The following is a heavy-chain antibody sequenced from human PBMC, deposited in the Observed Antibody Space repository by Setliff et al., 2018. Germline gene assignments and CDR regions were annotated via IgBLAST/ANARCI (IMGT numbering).Heavy chain of an antibody. CDR2: IIHSGST. V-gene: IGHV4-34*12. Sequence: SETLSLTCAVYGGSFSGYYWSWIRQPPGKRLEWIGEIIHSGSTNYNPSLKSRVTISMDTSKNQFSLKVSSVTAADTAVYYCAREQWLDPPGYYYRDVWAKGTTVTVSS. J-gene: IGHJ6*03. CDR3: AREQWLDPPGYYYRDV. CDR1: GGSFSGYY. D-gene: IGHD6-19*01.